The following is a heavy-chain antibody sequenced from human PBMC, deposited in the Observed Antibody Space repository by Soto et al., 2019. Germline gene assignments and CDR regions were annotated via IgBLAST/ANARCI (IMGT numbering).Heavy chain of an antibody. CDR2: MNPNSGNT. CDR3: ARNPNEGFYYYYYMDV. Sequence: GASVKVSCKASGYTFTSYDINWVRQATGQGLEWMGWMNPNSGNTGYAQKFQGRVTMTRNTSISTAYMEQSNLRSEDTAVFYCARNPNEGFYYYYYMDVWGKGTTVTVSS. D-gene: IGHD1-1*01. J-gene: IGHJ6*03. V-gene: IGHV1-8*01. CDR1: GYTFTSYD.